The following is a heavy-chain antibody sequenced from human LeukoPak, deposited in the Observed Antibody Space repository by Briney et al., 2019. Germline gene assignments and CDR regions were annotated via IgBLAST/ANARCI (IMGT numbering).Heavy chain of an antibody. CDR2: FLLIGST. CDR3: ARVTRGMTYYYGSGSYSDYYYYYMDV. J-gene: IGHJ6*03. D-gene: IGHD3-10*01. CDR1: GYSLTSGYY. Sequence: SESLSLTCALSGYSLTSGYYWGWIRRPPGKGLGGIGRFLLIGSTYYTRSLKSRVSLSVDTSKNQFSLKLSSVTAADTAVYYCARVTRGMTYYYGSGSYSDYYYYYMDVWGKGTTVTVSS. V-gene: IGHV4-38-2*01.